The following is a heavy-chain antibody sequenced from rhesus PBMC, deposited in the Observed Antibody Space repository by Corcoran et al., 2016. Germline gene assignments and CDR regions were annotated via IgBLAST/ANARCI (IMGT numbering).Heavy chain of an antibody. V-gene: IGHV3S5*01. CDR1: GFTFSSYG. D-gene: IGHD3-28*01. Sequence: EVQLVESGGGLVQPGGSLRLSCAASGFTFSSYGMSWVRQAPGKGLEWVSYISNGGGSTYYADSVKGRFPISRDNSKNTLSLQMNSLRAEDTAVYYCAKVSDSGYMYFDYWGQGVLVTVSS. CDR3: AKVSDSGYMYFDY. J-gene: IGHJ4*01. CDR2: ISNGGGST.